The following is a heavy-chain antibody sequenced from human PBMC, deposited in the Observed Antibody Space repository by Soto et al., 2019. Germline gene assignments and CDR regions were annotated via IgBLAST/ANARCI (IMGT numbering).Heavy chain of an antibody. V-gene: IGHV1-8*01. D-gene: IGHD1-20*01. J-gene: IGHJ4*02. CDR3: AWYQFSKAFIS. CDR2: MSGANT. CDR1: GNSFNSYD. Sequence: QVQLVQSGTEVKKPGASVKVSCKSSGNSFNSYDINWVRQATGQGLEWLGWMSGANTGYAQKFQGRVTMTWNTSISTAYMELSSLRSEDTAVYYCAWYQFSKAFISWGQGTLVTVSS.